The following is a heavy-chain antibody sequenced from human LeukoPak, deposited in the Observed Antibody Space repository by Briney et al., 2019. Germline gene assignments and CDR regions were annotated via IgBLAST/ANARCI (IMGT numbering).Heavy chain of an antibody. V-gene: IGHV4-30-2*01. D-gene: IGHD2-2*01. CDR1: GCTISSGGYS. CDR2: SYHSGST. CDR3: ARRRNTSPYDFDY. Sequence: SETLSLTCAVSGCTISSGGYSWSWIRQPPGKGLEWIGYSYHSGSTYYNPSLKSRVTISVDRSKNQFSLKLSSVTAADTAVYYCARRRNTSPYDFDYWGQGTLVTVSS. J-gene: IGHJ4*02.